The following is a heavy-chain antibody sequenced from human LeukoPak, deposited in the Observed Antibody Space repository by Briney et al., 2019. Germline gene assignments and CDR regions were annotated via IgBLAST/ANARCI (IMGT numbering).Heavy chain of an antibody. J-gene: IGHJ6*02. CDR1: GGSISSGGYY. Sequence: PSQTLSLTYTVSGGSISSGGYYWSWIRQHPGKGLEWIGYIYYSGSTYYNPSLKSRVTISVDTSKNQFSLKLSSVTAADTAVYYCARVAKDFWSGYGMDVWGQGTTVTVSS. V-gene: IGHV4-31*03. D-gene: IGHD3-3*01. CDR3: ARVAKDFWSGYGMDV. CDR2: IYYSGST.